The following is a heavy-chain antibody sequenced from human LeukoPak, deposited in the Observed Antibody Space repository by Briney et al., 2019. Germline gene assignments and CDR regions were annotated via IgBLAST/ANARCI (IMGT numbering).Heavy chain of an antibody. CDR1: GFTFSSYS. J-gene: IGHJ3*02. D-gene: IGHD4/OR15-4a*01. CDR3: AREGAQDAFDI. CDR2: ISSSSSYI. Sequence: PGGSLRLSCAASGFTFSSYSMNWVRQAPGKGLEWVSSISSSSSYIYYADSVKGRFTISRDNAKNSLYLQMNSLRAEDTAVNYCAREGAQDAFDIWGQGTMVTVSS. V-gene: IGHV3-21*01.